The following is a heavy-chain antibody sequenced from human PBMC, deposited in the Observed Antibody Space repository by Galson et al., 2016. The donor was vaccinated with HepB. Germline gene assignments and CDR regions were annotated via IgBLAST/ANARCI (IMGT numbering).Heavy chain of an antibody. CDR3: ARGTLRSRQEGGGWFDP. J-gene: IGHJ5*02. D-gene: IGHD1-1*01. CDR1: GFTFNMYG. V-gene: IGHV3-33*01. CDR2: IWFDGSNE. Sequence: SLRLSCAASGFTFNMYGMHWVRQAPGKGLEWVAVIWFDGSNEYYADSVRGRFNVTRDNLKKMLYLQMNSLRVEDTAVYYCARGTLRSRQEGGGWFDPWGQGTLVTVSS.